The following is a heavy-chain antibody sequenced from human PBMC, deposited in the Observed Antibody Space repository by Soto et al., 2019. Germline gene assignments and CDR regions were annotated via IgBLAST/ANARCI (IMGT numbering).Heavy chain of an antibody. CDR3: TTDSRTIMPEVRFDY. CDR1: GFTFSSYG. Sequence: GGSLRLSCAASGFTFSSYGMHWVRQAPGKGLEWVAVISYDGSNKYYADSVKGRFDVSRDDSKNIVYLQMNSLKTEDTAVYYCTTDSRTIMPEVRFDYWGHGTLVTVSS. CDR2: ISYDGSNK. D-gene: IGHD3-16*01. J-gene: IGHJ4*01. V-gene: IGHV3-30*03.